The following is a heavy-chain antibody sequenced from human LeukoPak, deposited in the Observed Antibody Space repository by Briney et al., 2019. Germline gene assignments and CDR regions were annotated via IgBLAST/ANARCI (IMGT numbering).Heavy chain of an antibody. Sequence: ASVKVSCKASGYTFTSYAMNWVRQAPGQGLEWMGWIHTNTGNPTYAQGFFTGRYVFSLDTSASTAYLQINGLKADDTAVYYCGRDPKLGIRGYTYGYIDHWGQGTLLTVAS. CDR1: GYTFTSYA. J-gene: IGHJ4*02. D-gene: IGHD5-18*01. CDR3: GRDPKLGIRGYTYGYIDH. CDR2: IHTNTGNP. V-gene: IGHV7-4-1*02.